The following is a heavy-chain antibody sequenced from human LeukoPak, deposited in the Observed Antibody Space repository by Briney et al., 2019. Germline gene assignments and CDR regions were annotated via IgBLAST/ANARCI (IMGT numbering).Heavy chain of an antibody. D-gene: IGHD6-13*01. CDR2: IWYDGSNK. V-gene: IGHV3-30*02. CDR1: GITFSSFG. J-gene: IGHJ4*02. Sequence: GGSLRLSCAASGITFSSFGMHWVRQAPGKGLEWVAFIWYDGSNKFYADSVKGRFTISRDSSKTTLYLQMNSLRAEDTAVYYCAKERGNIPAAAVFDYWGQGTLVTVSS. CDR3: AKERGNIPAAAVFDY.